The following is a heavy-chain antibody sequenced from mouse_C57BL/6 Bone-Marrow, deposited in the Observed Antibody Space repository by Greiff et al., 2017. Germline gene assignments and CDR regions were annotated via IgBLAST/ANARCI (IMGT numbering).Heavy chain of an antibody. J-gene: IGHJ4*01. V-gene: IGHV1-63*01. Sequence: QVQLQQSGAELVRPGTSVKMSCKASGYTFTNYWIGWAKQRPGHGLEWIGDIYPGGGYTNYNEKLKGKATLTADKSSSTAYMQFSSLSSEDSDIYYCARYYYGSSYAMDYWGQGTSVTVSS. CDR3: ARYYYGSSYAMDY. CDR2: IYPGGGYT. CDR1: GYTFTNYW. D-gene: IGHD1-1*01.